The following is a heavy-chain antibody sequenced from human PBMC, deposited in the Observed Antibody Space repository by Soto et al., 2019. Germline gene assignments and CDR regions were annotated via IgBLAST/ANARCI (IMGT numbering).Heavy chain of an antibody. D-gene: IGHD6-13*01. Sequence: WETLSLTCTVSGGSISSYYWSWIRQPPGKGLEWIGYIYYSGSTNYNPSLKSRVTISVDTSKNQFSLKLSSVTAADTAVYYCARGIAAAGTGYYYGMDVWGQGTTVTVSS. CDR3: ARGIAAAGTGYYYGMDV. J-gene: IGHJ6*02. V-gene: IGHV4-59*01. CDR2: IYYSGST. CDR1: GGSISSYY.